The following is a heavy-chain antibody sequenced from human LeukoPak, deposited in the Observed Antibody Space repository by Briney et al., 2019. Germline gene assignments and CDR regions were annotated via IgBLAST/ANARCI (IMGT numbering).Heavy chain of an antibody. J-gene: IGHJ6*03. CDR3: ARGGISVDIVVVPAAIYYYMDV. V-gene: IGHV1-2*02. Sequence: ASVKVSCKASGYTFTGYYMHWVRQAPGQGLEWMGWINPNSGGTNYAQKLQGRVTMTTDTSTSTAYMELRSLRSDDTAVYYCARGGISVDIVVVPAAIYYYMDVWAKGPRSPSP. CDR2: INPNSGGT. CDR1: GYTFTGYY. D-gene: IGHD2-2*03.